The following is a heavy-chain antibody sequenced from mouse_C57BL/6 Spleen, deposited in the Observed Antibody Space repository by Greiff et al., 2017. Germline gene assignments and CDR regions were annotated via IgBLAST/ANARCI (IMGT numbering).Heavy chain of an antibody. V-gene: IGHV5-12*01. J-gene: IGHJ1*03. CDR3: ARRGLYDYDVWYFDV. CDR2: ISNGGGST. CDR1: GFTFSDYY. D-gene: IGHD2-4*01. Sequence: EVMLVESGGGLVQPGGSLKLSCAASGFTFSDYYMYWVRQTPEKRLEWVAYISNGGGSTYYPDTVKGRFTISRDNAKNTLYLQMSRLKSEDTAMYYCARRGLYDYDVWYFDVWGTGTTVTVSS.